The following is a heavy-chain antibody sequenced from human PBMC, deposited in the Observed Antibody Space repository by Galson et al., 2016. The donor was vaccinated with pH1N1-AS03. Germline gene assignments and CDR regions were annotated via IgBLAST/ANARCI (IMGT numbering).Heavy chain of an antibody. CDR1: GGAIGSGGYY. J-gene: IGHJ6*02. V-gene: IGHV4-31*03. CDR2: IYYSGSS. CDR3: ARVTGRQWLALDV. D-gene: IGHD6-19*01. Sequence: TLSLTCTVSGGAIGSGGYYWSWIRQHPGKGLEWIGYIYYSGSSYSNPSLKSRVTMSIDTSKSQFSLKLNSLTVADTAMYFCARVTGRQWLALDVWGQGTTVTVSS.